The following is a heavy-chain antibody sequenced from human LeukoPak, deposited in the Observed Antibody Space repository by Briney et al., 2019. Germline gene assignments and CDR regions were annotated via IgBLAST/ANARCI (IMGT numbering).Heavy chain of an antibody. CDR3: ARKHRWNGLYFDY. Sequence: SETLSLTCAVSGYSISSSNWWDWVRQPPGKGLEWIGYIHYSGSTYYNPSLMSRVTMSVDTSKNLFSLKLSSVTAVDTAVYYCARKHRWNGLYFDYWGQGTLVTVSS. J-gene: IGHJ4*02. CDR1: GYSISSSNW. V-gene: IGHV4-28*01. CDR2: IHYSGST. D-gene: IGHD1-1*01.